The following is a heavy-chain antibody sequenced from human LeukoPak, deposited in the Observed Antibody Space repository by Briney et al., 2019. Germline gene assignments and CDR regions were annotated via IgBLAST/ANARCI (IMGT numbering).Heavy chain of an antibody. J-gene: IGHJ6*02. D-gene: IGHD5/OR15-5a*01. V-gene: IGHV3-33*08. Sequence: GGSLRLSCAASGFTFSSYGMHWVRQAPGKGLEWVAVIWYDGSNKYYADSVKGRFTISRDNSKNTLYLQMNSLRAEDTAVYYCARDKIPWVESTDCMDVWGQGTTVTVSS. CDR2: IWYDGSNK. CDR1: GFTFSSYG. CDR3: ARDKIPWVESTDCMDV.